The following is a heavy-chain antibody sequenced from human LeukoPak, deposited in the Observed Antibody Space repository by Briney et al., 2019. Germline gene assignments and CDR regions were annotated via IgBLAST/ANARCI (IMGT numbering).Heavy chain of an antibody. CDR2: IYYSGST. CDR1: GGSISSYY. J-gene: IGHJ4*02. CDR3: ARVSGYNWNFDY. Sequence: SETLSLTRTVSGGSISSYYWSWIRQPPGKGLEWIGYIYYSGSTNYNPSLKSRVTISVDTSKNQFSLKLSSVTAADTAVYYCARVSGYNWNFDYWGQGTLVTVSS. D-gene: IGHD5-24*01. V-gene: IGHV4-59*01.